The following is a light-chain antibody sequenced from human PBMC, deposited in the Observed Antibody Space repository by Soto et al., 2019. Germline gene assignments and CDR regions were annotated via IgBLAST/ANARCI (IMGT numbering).Light chain of an antibody. CDR2: GAS. CDR3: QPYPSYPPS. Sequence: DIQMTQSPSSLSASVGDRVTITCRASQGIMSFLAWFQQKPGRAPKSLIYGASTLQSGVPSRFSGSGSGTHFTLTISSLQPEDSATYYCQPYPSYPPSFGQGTKVEIK. J-gene: IGKJ1*01. CDR1: QGIMSF. V-gene: IGKV1-16*01.